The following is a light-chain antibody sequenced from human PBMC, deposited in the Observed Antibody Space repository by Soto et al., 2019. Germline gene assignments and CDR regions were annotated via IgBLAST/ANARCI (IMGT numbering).Light chain of an antibody. CDR2: DVT. J-gene: IGLJ1*01. V-gene: IGLV2-11*01. CDR3: CSYAGRYV. CDR1: SSDVGGSNY. Sequence: QSALTQPRSVSGSPGQSVTISCTGTSSDVGGSNYVSWYQQHPGKAPNLMIYDVTKRPSGVPDRFSGSKSDNTASLTISGLQAEDDADYYCCSYAGRYVFGTGTKLTVL.